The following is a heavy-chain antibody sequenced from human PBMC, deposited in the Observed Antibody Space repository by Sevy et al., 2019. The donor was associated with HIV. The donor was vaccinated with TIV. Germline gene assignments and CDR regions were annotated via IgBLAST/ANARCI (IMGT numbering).Heavy chain of an antibody. J-gene: IGHJ4*02. Sequence: GGSLRLSCAASGFTFTNYGMHWVRQAPGKGLEWVSGIRNSGANKYYADSVRGRFTVSRDNSKNTVYLQLNSLRAEDTAIYYCAKEWTLLSDWYGEFYYWGQGTLVTVSS. CDR3: AKEWTLLSDWYGEFYY. V-gene: IGHV3-23*01. CDR2: IRNSGANK. CDR1: GFTFTNYG. D-gene: IGHD6-19*01.